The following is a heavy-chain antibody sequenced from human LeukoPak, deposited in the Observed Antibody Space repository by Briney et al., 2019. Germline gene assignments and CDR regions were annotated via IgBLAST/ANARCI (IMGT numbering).Heavy chain of an antibody. J-gene: IGHJ6*03. CDR3: ARVQLVYPYYYYYYMDV. D-gene: IGHD6-6*01. CDR2: IYHSGST. Sequence: SETLSLTCAVSGYSISSGYYWGWIRQPPGKGLEWIGSIYHSGSTYYNPSLKSRVTISVDTSKNQFSLKLSSVTAADMAVYYCARVQLVYPYYYYYYMDVWGKGTTVTVSS. V-gene: IGHV4-38-2*01. CDR1: GYSISSGYY.